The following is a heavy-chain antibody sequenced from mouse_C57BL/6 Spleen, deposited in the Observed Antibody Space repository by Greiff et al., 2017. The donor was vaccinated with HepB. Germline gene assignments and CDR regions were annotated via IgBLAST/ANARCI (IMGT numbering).Heavy chain of an antibody. Sequence: VQLQQPGAELVMPGASVKLSCKASGYTFTSYWMHWVKQRPGQGLGWIGEIDPSDSYTNYNQKFKGKSTLTVDKSSSTAYMQLSSLTSEDSAVYYCARQDGYFYAMDYWGQGTSVTVSS. CDR1: GYTFTSYW. D-gene: IGHD2-3*01. CDR2: IDPSDSYT. CDR3: ARQDGYFYAMDY. V-gene: IGHV1-69*01. J-gene: IGHJ4*01.